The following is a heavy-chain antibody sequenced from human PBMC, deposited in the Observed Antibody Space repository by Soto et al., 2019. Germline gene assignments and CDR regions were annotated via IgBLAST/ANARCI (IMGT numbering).Heavy chain of an antibody. Sequence: SQSLSLTCAISGDSVANNSTAWNLIRQSPSRGLEWLGRTYYRSKWYNDYAVSVKSRVIINPDTSKNQFSLQLSSVTPEDTAVYYCARERYGDYGRGTFDIWGQGTMVIVSS. D-gene: IGHD4-17*01. CDR1: GDSVANNSTA. CDR3: ARERYGDYGRGTFDI. V-gene: IGHV6-1*01. J-gene: IGHJ3*02. CDR2: TYYRSKWYN.